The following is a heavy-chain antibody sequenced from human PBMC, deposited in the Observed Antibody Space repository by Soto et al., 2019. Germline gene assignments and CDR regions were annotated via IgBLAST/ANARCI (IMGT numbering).Heavy chain of an antibody. CDR1: EGTFSSYT. CDR2: IIPIPGIA. D-gene: IGHD5-12*01. J-gene: IGHJ6*03. CDR3: ARESGGATATLDYYYFYMDV. V-gene: IGHV1-69*04. Sequence: SVKVSCKASEGTFSSYTISWVRQAPGQGLEWMGRIIPIPGIANYAQKFQGRVTITADKSTSTAYMELSSLRSEDTAVYYCARESGGATATLDYYYFYMDVWGKGTTVTVSS.